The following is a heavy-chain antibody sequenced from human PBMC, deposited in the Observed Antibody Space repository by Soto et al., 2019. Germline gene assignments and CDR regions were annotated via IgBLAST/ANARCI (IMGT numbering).Heavy chain of an antibody. V-gene: IGHV3-74*01. CDR2: INIDGSST. CDR3: GRSYYSGLGAYACDI. Sequence: PGGSLRLSCAASGFAFGTYWMHLVRQAPGKGLVWVSRINIDGSSTNYADSVKGRFTISRDNAKNTLCLQMNSLRVEDTAVYYCGRSYYSGLGAYACDIWGQGTMVTVSS. D-gene: IGHD3-10*01. J-gene: IGHJ3*02. CDR1: GFAFGTYW.